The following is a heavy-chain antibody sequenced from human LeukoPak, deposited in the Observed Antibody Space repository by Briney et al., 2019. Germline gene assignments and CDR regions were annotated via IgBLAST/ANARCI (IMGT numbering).Heavy chain of an antibody. J-gene: IGHJ4*02. CDR2: IYNSGSYT. Sequence: PGGSLRLSCAPSGFTFSDYYMSWIGQAPGTGLEWVSYIYNSGSYTNYADSVKGRFTISRDNAKKSLYLQMNSLRAEDTAVYYCARNYGSGRGLDYWGQGTLVTVFS. CDR3: ARNYGSGRGLDY. D-gene: IGHD3-10*01. CDR1: GFTFSDYY. V-gene: IGHV3-11*03.